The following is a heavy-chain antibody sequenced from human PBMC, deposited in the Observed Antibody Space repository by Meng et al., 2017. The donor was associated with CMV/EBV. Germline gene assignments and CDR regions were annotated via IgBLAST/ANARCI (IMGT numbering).Heavy chain of an antibody. Sequence: GESLKISCAASGFTFSSYGMHWVRQAPGKGLEWVAFIRYDGSNKYYADSVKGRFTISRDNSKNTLYLQMNSLRAEDTAVYYCARNLSPRTLRFLEWLPTGGWVDYWGQGTLVTVSS. CDR1: GFTFSSYG. CDR2: IRYDGSNK. D-gene: IGHD3-3*01. CDR3: ARNLSPRTLRFLEWLPTGGWVDY. V-gene: IGHV3-30*02. J-gene: IGHJ4*02.